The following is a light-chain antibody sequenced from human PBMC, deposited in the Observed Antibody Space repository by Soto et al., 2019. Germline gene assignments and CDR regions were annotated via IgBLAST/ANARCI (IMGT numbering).Light chain of an antibody. CDR1: QTVSNN. V-gene: IGKV3-15*01. J-gene: IGKJ4*01. CDR3: QQYNQWPLT. CDR2: FAS. Sequence: EIVMTQSTATLSVYPGEKATLSCRASQTVSNNLAWYQQKPGQAPRLLIYFASTRATGIPARFSGSGSGTEFTLTISSLQSEDFAVYYCQQYNQWPLTFGGGTKAETK.